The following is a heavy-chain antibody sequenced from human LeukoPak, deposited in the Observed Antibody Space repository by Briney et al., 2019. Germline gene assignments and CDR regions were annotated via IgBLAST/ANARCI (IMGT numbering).Heavy chain of an antibody. CDR3: ARDLRYGDYSLDY. V-gene: IGHV3-11*01. D-gene: IGHD4-17*01. CDR1: GFTFSDYY. Sequence: GGSLRLSCAAFGFTFSDYYMSWIRQAPGKGLEWVSYISSSGSTIYYADSVKGRFTISRDNAKNSLFLQMNSLRAEDTAVYYCARDLRYGDYSLDYWGQGTLVTVSS. J-gene: IGHJ4*02. CDR2: ISSSGSTI.